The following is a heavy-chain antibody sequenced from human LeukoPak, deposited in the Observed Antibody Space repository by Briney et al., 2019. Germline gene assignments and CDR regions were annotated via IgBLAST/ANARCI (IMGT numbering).Heavy chain of an antibody. Sequence: GASVKVSCKASGGTFIHYSFSWVRQAPGQGLEWMGGIIPVFGTTNYTQKFQGRVTITTDESTSTAYLELSSLRSEDTAVYYCARVIGGGYDYGGRETLVTVSS. CDR1: GGTFIHYS. CDR2: IIPVFGTT. J-gene: IGHJ4*02. V-gene: IGHV1-69*05. CDR3: ARVIGGGYDY. D-gene: IGHD4-23*01.